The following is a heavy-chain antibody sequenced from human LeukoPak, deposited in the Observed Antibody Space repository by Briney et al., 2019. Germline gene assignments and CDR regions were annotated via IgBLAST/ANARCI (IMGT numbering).Heavy chain of an antibody. CDR1: GGPFRGFF. J-gene: IGHJ5*02. Sequence: SETLSLTCAVYGGPFRGFFWSSIRQAPGKGLEWIGEISHSGSPNYNPSLRSRITISLDTSKSQFSLRLTSVTAADSAVYFCARGIFYGGRNQYIWFDLWGQGTLVTVSS. D-gene: IGHD4-23*01. CDR2: ISHSGSP. CDR3: ARGIFYGGRNQYIWFDL. V-gene: IGHV4-34*01.